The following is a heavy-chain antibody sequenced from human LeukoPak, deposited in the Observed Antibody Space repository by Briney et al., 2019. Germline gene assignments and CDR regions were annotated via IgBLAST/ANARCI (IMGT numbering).Heavy chain of an antibody. CDR1: GFTFSSYA. Sequence: PGGSLRLSCAASGFTFSSYAVSWVRQAPGKGLEWVSAISGSGGSTYYADSVKGRFTISRDNSKNTLYLQMNSLRAEDTAVYYCAKVVYDFYWYFDLWGRGTLVTVSS. V-gene: IGHV3-23*01. J-gene: IGHJ2*01. CDR3: AKVVYDFYWYFDL. CDR2: ISGSGGST. D-gene: IGHD1-1*01.